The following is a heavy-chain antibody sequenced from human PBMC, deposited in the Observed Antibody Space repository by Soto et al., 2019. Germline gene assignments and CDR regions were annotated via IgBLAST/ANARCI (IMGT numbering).Heavy chain of an antibody. J-gene: IGHJ4*02. CDR3: ARAGYTSSWDSYFDH. CDR1: GYSFTSYA. V-gene: IGHV1-3*01. D-gene: IGHD2-15*01. Sequence: QVHLVQSGAEVKKPGASVKVSCKTSGYSFTSYAIHWVRQAPGQGLEWMGWINVGNGKTRYSQLFQGRVTITRGTAATTAYMELSSRRFEDTAVYFCARAGYTSSWDSYFDHWGQGTLVTVSS. CDR2: INVGNGKT.